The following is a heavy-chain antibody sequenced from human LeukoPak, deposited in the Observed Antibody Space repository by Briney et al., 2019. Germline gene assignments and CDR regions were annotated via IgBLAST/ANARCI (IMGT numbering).Heavy chain of an antibody. CDR1: GFTFSSYG. V-gene: IGHV3-30*03. D-gene: IGHD3-10*01. CDR3: ARDPPALGAIDY. Sequence: GGSLRLSCAASGFTFSSYGMHWVRQAPGKGLEWVAVISYDGSNKYYADSVKGRFTISRDNSKNTLYLQMNSLRAEDTAVYYCARDPPALGAIDYWGQGTLVTVSS. CDR2: ISYDGSNK. J-gene: IGHJ4*02.